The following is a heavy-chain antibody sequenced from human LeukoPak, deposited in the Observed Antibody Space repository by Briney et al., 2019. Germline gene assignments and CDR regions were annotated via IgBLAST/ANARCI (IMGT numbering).Heavy chain of an antibody. CDR1: GFTFSSYS. D-gene: IGHD4-17*01. Sequence: GGSLRLSCAASGFTFSSYSMNWVRQAPGRGLEWVSFIYADGNTYYADSVKGRFTISRDISKNAVYLQMNSLRAEDTAVYYCARDSYGDANFDSWGQGTLVTVSS. CDR3: ARDSYGDANFDS. CDR2: IYADGNT. J-gene: IGHJ4*02. V-gene: IGHV3-53*01.